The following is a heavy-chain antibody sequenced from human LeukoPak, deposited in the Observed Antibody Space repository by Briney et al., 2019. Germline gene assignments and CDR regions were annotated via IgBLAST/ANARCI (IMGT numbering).Heavy chain of an antibody. CDR3: ARAGIAARPRVLGAFDI. CDR1: GYTFTNYA. CDR2: INTNTGNP. Sequence: GASVKVSCKASGYTFTNYAMNWVRQAPGQGLEWMGWINTNTGNPTYAQGFTGRFVFSLDTSVSTAYLQISSLKAEDTAVYYCARAGIAARPRVLGAFDIWGQGTMVTVSS. J-gene: IGHJ3*02. D-gene: IGHD6-6*01. V-gene: IGHV7-4-1*02.